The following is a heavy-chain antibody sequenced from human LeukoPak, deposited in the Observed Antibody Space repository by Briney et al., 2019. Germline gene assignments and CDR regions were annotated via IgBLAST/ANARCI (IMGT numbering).Heavy chain of an antibody. CDR1: GGSFSGYY. V-gene: IGHV4-34*01. CDR2: INHRGST. Sequence: SETLSLTCAVYGGSFSGYYWGWIRQPPGKGLEWIGEINHRGSTNYNPSLKSRVSISVDTSKNQFSLKLSSVTAADTAVYYCARGRPPSDYWGQGTLVTVSS. J-gene: IGHJ4*02. CDR3: ARGRPPSDY.